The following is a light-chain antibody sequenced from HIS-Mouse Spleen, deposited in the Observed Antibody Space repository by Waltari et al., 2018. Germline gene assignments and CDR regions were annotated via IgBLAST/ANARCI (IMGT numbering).Light chain of an antibody. V-gene: IGLV3-25*03. Sequence: SYELTQPPSVSVSPGQTARITCSGDALPKQYAYWYQRKPGQAPVLVIYKDSERPAGIPERFSGSSSGTTVRLTVSGVQAEDEADYYCQSADSSGTYSVVFGGGTKLTVL. J-gene: IGLJ2*01. CDR3: QSADSSGTYSVV. CDR2: KDS. CDR1: ALPKQY.